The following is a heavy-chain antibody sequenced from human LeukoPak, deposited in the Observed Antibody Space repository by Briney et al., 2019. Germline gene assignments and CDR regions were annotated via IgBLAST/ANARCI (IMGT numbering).Heavy chain of an antibody. CDR1: GGSISSGGYS. CDR2: IYHSGST. Sequence: SQTLSLTCAVSGGSISSGGYSWSWIRQPPGKGLEWIGEIYHSGSTNYNPSLKSRVTISVDKSKNQFSLKLNSVTAADTAVYSCARHPLGYCDSTSCSHFDYGAQGTLATVSS. D-gene: IGHD2-2*01. CDR3: ARHPLGYCDSTSCSHFDY. J-gene: IGHJ4*02. V-gene: IGHV4-30-2*01.